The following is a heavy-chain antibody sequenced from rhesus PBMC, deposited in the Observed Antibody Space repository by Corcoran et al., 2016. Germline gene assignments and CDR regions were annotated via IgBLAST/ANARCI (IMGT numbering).Heavy chain of an antibody. CDR3: ARSGWTSWDNRFDV. J-gene: IGHJ5-1*01. CDR2: ISGRGGGT. Sequence: QLQLQESGPGLVKPLETLSHTCVVSYGPIITTYWNWHRLPTGKGLEWIARISGRGGGTDYNPSIKSRVTISTDMSKNQFSLKVHSVTAADTAVYYCARSGWTSWDNRFDVWGAGVLVTVSS. V-gene: IGHV4-173*01. D-gene: IGHD2-39*02. CDR1: YGPIITTY.